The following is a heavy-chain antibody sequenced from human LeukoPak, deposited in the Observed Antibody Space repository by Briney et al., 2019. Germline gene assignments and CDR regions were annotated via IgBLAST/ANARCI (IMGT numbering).Heavy chain of an antibody. D-gene: IGHD2-15*01. J-gene: IGHJ4*02. CDR3: TRGYCSGGSCYEAH. V-gene: IGHV3-15*04. Sequence: GGSLRLSCAASGFTFSNTWMTWVRQAPGKGLEWVGRIESKTDGGTTDYAAPVKGRFTISRDDSKDTLYLQMDSLKTEDTAVYYCTRGYCSGGSCYEAHWGQGTLVTVSS. CDR2: IESKTDGGTT. CDR1: GFTFSNTW.